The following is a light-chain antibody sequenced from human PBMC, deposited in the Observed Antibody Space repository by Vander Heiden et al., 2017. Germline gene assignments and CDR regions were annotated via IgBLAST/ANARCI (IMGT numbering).Light chain of an antibody. J-gene: IGLJ1*01. CDR1: RSNIGAGFY. CDR2: SNT. V-gene: IGLV1-40*01. CDR3: QSYDRSLNGYV. Sequence: QSVLTQPPSVSGAPGQRVTISCTGTRSNIGAGFYVHWYQQLPGTAPNLLIYSNTDRPSGVPDRFSGSKSATSASLAITGLQAEDEADYYCQSYDRSLNGYVFGTGTKVTVL.